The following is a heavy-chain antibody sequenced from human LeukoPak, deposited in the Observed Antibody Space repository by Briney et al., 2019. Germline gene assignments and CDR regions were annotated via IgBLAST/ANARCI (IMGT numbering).Heavy chain of an antibody. D-gene: IGHD2/OR15-2a*01. CDR3: AKIKGPSLSTCYMDV. CDR1: GFSFRASS. CDR2: IANDDDTT. V-gene: IGHV3-48*02. Sequence: AGSVRLSCEASGFSFRASSVNWVRQAPGKGLEWLAYIANDDDTTVNADSVTGRFTLAKDKAKNLVYLQMNSLRDDDTAVYYCAKIKGPSLSTCYMDVWGSGTTVTVSS. J-gene: IGHJ6*03.